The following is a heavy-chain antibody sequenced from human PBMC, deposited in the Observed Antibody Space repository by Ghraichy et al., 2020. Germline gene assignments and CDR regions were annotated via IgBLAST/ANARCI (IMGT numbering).Heavy chain of an antibody. CDR1: GFSFSTYS. Sequence: GGSLRLSCAASGFSFSTYSMNWVRQVPGKGLEWLSYISGSSGSIYYADSVRGRFTVSRDNAKNSLFLQMNSLRDEDTAVYYCARDRDDIWGNYRYSFNCWGQGTLVTVS. V-gene: IGHV3-48*02. D-gene: IGHD3-16*02. J-gene: IGHJ4*02. CDR2: ISGSSGSI. CDR3: ARDRDDIWGNYRYSFNC.